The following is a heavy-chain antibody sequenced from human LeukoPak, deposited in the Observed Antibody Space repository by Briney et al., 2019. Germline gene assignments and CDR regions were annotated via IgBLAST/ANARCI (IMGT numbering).Heavy chain of an antibody. J-gene: IGHJ4*02. CDR3: ARVNETDYYGSGSYAFDY. CDR1: GFTFSSYS. D-gene: IGHD3-10*01. CDR2: ISSSSSTI. Sequence: GGSLRLSCAASGFTFSSYSMNWVRQAPGKGLEWVSYISSSSSTIYYADSVKGRLTISRDNAKNSLYLQMNSLRAEDTAVYYCARVNETDYYGSGSYAFDYWGQGTLVTVSS. V-gene: IGHV3-48*04.